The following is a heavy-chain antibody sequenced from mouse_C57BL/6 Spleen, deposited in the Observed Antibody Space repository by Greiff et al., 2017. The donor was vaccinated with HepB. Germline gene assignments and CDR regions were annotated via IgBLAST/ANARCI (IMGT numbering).Heavy chain of an antibody. V-gene: IGHV1-15*01. Sequence: QVQLQQSGAELVRPGASVTLSCKASGYTFTDYEMHWVKQTPVHGLEWIGAIDPETGGTAYNQKFKGKAILTADKSSSAAYMELRSLTSEDSAVYYSAPLGGNYRFDYWGQGTTLTVSS. J-gene: IGHJ2*01. CDR2: IDPETGGT. CDR3: APLGGNYRFDY. CDR1: GYTFTDYE. D-gene: IGHD2-1*01.